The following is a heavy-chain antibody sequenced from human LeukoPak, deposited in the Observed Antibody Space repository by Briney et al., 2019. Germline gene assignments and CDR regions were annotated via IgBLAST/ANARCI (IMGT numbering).Heavy chain of an antibody. Sequence: PGGSLRLSCAGSGFTFVDYGMGWVRQAPGKGLEWVSGINWNGGSTGYGDSVRGRFTISRDNAKNSVYLQMNSLRSEGMALYYCEGGMYSGYDLWGQGTLVTVSS. D-gene: IGHD5-12*01. V-gene: IGHV3-20*04. CDR2: INWNGGST. CDR3: EGGMYSGYDL. J-gene: IGHJ4*02. CDR1: GFTFVDYG.